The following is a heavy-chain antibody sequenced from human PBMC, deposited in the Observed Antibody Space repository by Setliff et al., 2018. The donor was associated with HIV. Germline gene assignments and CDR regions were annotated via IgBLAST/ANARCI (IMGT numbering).Heavy chain of an antibody. V-gene: IGHV1-3*03. D-gene: IGHD4-17*01. Sequence: ASVKVSCKASGYTFTSYAMHWVRQAPGQRLEWMGWINAGNGNTKYSQEFQGRVTITRDTSASTAYMELSSLRSEDMAVYYCARVIDYGVLYWSYYMDVWGKGTTVTVSS. CDR1: GYTFTSYA. CDR2: INAGNGNT. J-gene: IGHJ6*03. CDR3: ARVIDYGVLYWSYYMDV.